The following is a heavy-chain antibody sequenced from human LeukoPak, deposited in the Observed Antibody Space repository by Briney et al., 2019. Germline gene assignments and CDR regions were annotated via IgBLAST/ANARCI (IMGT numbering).Heavy chain of an antibody. J-gene: IGHJ4*02. CDR2: ISYDGKDK. D-gene: IGHD5-18*01. CDR3: AKDRDTYGSIYYFDD. V-gene: IGHV3-30*18. CDR1: GFTFSRYG. Sequence: PGGTLRLSCAASGFTFSRYGMHWVCQAPGKGLERVAVISYDGKDKHYADSVKVRFTISRDNSKNTLYLQMNSLRAEDTAVYYCAKDRDTYGSIYYFDDWGQGTLVTVSS.